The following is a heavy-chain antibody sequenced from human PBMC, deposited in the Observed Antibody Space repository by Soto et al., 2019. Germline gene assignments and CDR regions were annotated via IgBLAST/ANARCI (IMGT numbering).Heavy chain of an antibody. V-gene: IGHV3-30-3*01. CDR2: ISYDGSNK. CDR1: GFTFSSYA. Sequence: QVQLVESGGGVVQPGRSLRLSCAASGFTFSSYAMRWVRQAPGKGLEWVAVISYDGSNKYYTDSVKGRFTISRDNSKNTLYLQMNSLRPEDTAVYYCARDTSPYSSGWHNRHFDYWGQGTLVTVSS. J-gene: IGHJ4*02. CDR3: ARDTSPYSSGWHNRHFDY. D-gene: IGHD6-19*01.